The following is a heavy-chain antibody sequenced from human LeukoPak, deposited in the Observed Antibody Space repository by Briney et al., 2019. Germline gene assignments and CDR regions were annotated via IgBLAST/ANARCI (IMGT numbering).Heavy chain of an antibody. CDR3: ASMTDRSKDIVVVVAAVYDAFDI. CDR1: GGTFSSYA. D-gene: IGHD2-15*01. CDR2: IIPIFGTA. V-gene: IGHV1-69*01. J-gene: IGHJ3*02. Sequence: GSSVKVSCKASGGTFSSYAISWVRQAPGQGLEWVGGIIPIFGTANYAQKFQGRVTITADESTSTAYMELSSLRSEDTAVYYCASMTDRSKDIVVVVAAVYDAFDIWGQGTMVTVSS.